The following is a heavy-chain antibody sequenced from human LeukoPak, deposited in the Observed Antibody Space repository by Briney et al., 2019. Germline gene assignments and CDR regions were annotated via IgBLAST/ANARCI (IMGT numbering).Heavy chain of an antibody. CDR1: GYTFTSYG. Sequence: ASVKVSCKASGYTFTSYGISWVRQAPGQGLEWMGWISAYNGNTNYAQKLQGRVTMTTDTSTSTAYMELRSLRSDDTAVYYCAVFVRSGTDYYGMDVWGQGTTVTVSS. CDR3: AVFVRSGTDYYGMDV. J-gene: IGHJ6*02. CDR2: ISAYNGNT. V-gene: IGHV1-18*01. D-gene: IGHD3-10*01.